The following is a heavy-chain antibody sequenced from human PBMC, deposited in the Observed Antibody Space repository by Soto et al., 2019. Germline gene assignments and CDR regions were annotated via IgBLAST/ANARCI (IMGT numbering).Heavy chain of an antibody. J-gene: IGHJ4*02. CDR3: ARASMYIWNAH. CDR1: GYTFTTYD. CDR2: VNPSSGNA. V-gene: IGHV1-8*01. D-gene: IGHD1-20*01. Sequence: QVQLVQSGAEVKRPGASVKVSCEASGYTFTTYDINWVRQASGQGREWMGCVNPSSGNAVYAQKFHGRVTITMDTSISSAYMELSSLKSDDTAIYYCARASMYIWNAHWGQGTLVTVS.